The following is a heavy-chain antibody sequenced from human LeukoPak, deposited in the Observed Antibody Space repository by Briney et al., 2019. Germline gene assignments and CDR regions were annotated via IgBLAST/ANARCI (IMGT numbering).Heavy chain of an antibody. CDR3: ARVSQSYYYGSGSWYFDY. D-gene: IGHD3-10*01. CDR2: IYPGDSDT. J-gene: IGHJ4*02. CDR1: GYSFTSYW. Sequence: HGESLKISCKGSGYSFTSYWIGWVRQMPGKGLEWMGIIYPGDSDTRYSPSFQGQVTISADKSISTAYLQWSSLKASDTAMYYCARVSQSYYYGSGSWYFDYWGREPWSPSPQ. V-gene: IGHV5-51*01.